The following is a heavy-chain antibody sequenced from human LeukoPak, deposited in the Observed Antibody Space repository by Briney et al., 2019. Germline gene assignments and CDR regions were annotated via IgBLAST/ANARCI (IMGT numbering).Heavy chain of an antibody. Sequence: SPSLSLTCAVAGYSIRSNNWWSSVRQPPGKGLEWLGDINYIVNTFYNPYNPSLTSRVTMSVDTSKTQISLNLDSVTEIDTAMDDYASDQAVADSRGASDVWGQGTMVTVSS. CDR1: GYSIRSNNW. CDR3: ASDQAVADSRGASDV. V-gene: IGHV4-28*03. J-gene: IGHJ3*01. D-gene: IGHD6-19*01. CDR2: INYIVNT.